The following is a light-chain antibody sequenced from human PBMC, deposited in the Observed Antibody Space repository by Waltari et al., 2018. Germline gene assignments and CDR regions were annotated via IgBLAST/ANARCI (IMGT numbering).Light chain of an antibody. CDR3: SSDAVSNNFYD. CDR1: GRGGS. J-gene: IGLJ1*01. CDR2: EVS. Sequence: QSALTQPPSASGSPGPSVTISCTGTGRGGSVPSYQQLPGKAPKLLIYEVSKRPSGVPDRFSGSKSGNTASLTVSGLQAEDEGDYYCSSDAVSNNFYDFGSGTKVTVL. V-gene: IGLV2-8*01.